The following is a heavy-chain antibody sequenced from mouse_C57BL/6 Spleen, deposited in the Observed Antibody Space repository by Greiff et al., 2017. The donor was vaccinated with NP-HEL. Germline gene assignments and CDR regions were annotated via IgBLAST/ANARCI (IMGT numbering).Heavy chain of an antibody. CDR1: GYTFTDYY. Sequence: VQLQQSGPELVKPGASVKISCKASGYTFTDYYMNWVKQSHGKSLEWIGDINPNNGGTSYNQKFKGKATLTVDKSSSTAYMELRSLTSEDSAVYYCARGGWDVSWFAYWGQGTLVTVSA. CDR3: ARGGWDVSWFAY. CDR2: INPNNGGT. V-gene: IGHV1-26*01. J-gene: IGHJ3*01. D-gene: IGHD4-1*01.